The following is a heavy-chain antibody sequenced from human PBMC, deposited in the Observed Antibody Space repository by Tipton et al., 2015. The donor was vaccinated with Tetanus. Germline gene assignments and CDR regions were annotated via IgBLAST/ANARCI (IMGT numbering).Heavy chain of an antibody. CDR1: GVSIKGGGFY. CDR3: ARDGGNYFYYGMNV. V-gene: IGHV4-31*03. Sequence: PSLTCSVSGVSIKGGGFYWTWIRQPPGKGLEWIGYIYSPGTTSYAPSLRGRATISFDSVKNHFSLSLSSVTAADTAMYYCARDGGNYFYYGMNVWGQGAAVTVSS. J-gene: IGHJ6*02. CDR2: IYSPGTT.